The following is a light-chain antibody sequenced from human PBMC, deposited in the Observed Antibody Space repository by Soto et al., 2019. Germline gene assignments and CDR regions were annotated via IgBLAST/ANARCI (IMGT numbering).Light chain of an antibody. V-gene: IGKV3-20*01. J-gene: IGKJ2*01. CDR3: QHYGSSPHT. CDR2: GAT. CDR1: QSVSSSY. Sequence: EIVLTQSPDTLSLSPGERATLSCRASQSVSSSYLAWYQQKPGQAPRLLIYGATSRATGIPDRFSGSGSGTDFTLTISRLEPEDYAVYYCQHYGSSPHTFGQGTKLEIK.